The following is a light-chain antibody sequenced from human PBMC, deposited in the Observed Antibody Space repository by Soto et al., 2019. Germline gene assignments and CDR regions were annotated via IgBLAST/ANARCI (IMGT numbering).Light chain of an antibody. CDR3: QHCDSLPFN. CDR1: QDISNS. V-gene: IGKV1-33*01. J-gene: IGKJ5*01. Sequence: DIQMTQSPSSLSASVGDRVTISCQASQDISNSLNWYQQKPGKAPKLLIYDASNLETGVPSRFSGSGSGTDFIFTISSLQHEHIATYYCQHCDSLPFNFGQGTRREIK. CDR2: DAS.